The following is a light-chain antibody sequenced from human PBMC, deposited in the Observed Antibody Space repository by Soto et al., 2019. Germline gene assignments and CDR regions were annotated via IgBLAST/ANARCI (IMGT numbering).Light chain of an antibody. V-gene: IGKV3-15*01. CDR3: QQYSKWPIT. Sequence: EIVLTQSQATLSLSPGERATLSCRASQSVSSYLDWYQQKPGQAPRLLIYGISTRATGIPARFSGSGSGTEFSLTISSLQSEDFAVYYCQQYSKWPITFGQGTRLEIK. CDR1: QSVSSY. CDR2: GIS. J-gene: IGKJ5*01.